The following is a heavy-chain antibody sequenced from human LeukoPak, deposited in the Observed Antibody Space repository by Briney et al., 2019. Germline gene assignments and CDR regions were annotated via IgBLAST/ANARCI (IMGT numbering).Heavy chain of an antibody. J-gene: IGHJ4*02. CDR3: ARLGDCSGGSCYSPY. D-gene: IGHD2-15*01. Sequence: SETLSLTCAVYGGSFSGYYWSWIRQPPGKGLEWIGELNHSGSTNYNPSLKSRVTISVDTSKNQFSLKLSSVTAADTAVYYCARLGDCSGGSCYSPYWGQGTLVTVSS. CDR2: LNHSGST. V-gene: IGHV4-34*01. CDR1: GGSFSGYY.